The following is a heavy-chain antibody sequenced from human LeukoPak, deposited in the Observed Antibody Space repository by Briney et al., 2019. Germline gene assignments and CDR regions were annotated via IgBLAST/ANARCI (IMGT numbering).Heavy chain of an antibody. CDR3: ASESHYDILTGYWEPIDY. CDR2: ISSSSSYI. J-gene: IGHJ4*02. CDR1: GFTFSSYS. D-gene: IGHD3-9*01. Sequence: GASLRLSGAASGFTFSSYSMGWVRQAPGNGLEWVSSISSSSSYIYYAHSVKGRFTISRDNAKNSLYLQMNSLRAEDTVVYYCASESHYDILTGYWEPIDYWGQGTLVTVSS. V-gene: IGHV3-21*01.